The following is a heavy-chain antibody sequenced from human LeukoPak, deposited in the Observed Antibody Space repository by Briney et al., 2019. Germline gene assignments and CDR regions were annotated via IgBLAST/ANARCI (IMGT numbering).Heavy chain of an antibody. CDR1: GYSISSGNY. J-gene: IGHJ6*03. V-gene: IGHV4-38-2*02. CDR3: ARVRDYNFYYYYMDV. Sequence: PETLSLTCSVSGYSISSGNYWGWIRLPPGKGLQWIGSIYHSGSTYYNPSLKSRVTISVDTSKNQFSLNLSSVTAADTAMYYCARVRDYNFYYYYMDVWGKGTTVTVSS. D-gene: IGHD4-11*01. CDR2: IYHSGST.